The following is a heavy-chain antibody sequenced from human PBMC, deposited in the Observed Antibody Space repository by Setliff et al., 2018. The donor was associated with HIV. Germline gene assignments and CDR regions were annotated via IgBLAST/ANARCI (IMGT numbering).Heavy chain of an antibody. CDR1: GYSFTNYW. D-gene: IGHD2-15*01. V-gene: IGHV5-51*01. CDR3: ARLGGICSGGSCTALAYTMDV. Sequence: GESLKISCKGSGYSFTNYWIGWVRQMPGKGLEWMGFIYPGDSDTRYSPSFQGQVTISADKSISTAYLQCSSLKASDTAMYYCARLGGICSGGSCTALAYTMDVWGQGATVTVSS. J-gene: IGHJ6*02. CDR2: IYPGDSDT.